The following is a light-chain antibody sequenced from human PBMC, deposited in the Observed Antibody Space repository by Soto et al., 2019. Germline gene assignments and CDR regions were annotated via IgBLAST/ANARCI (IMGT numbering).Light chain of an antibody. CDR3: AAWDDSLNGV. V-gene: IGLV1-44*01. Sequence: QSVLTQPPSASGTPGQRVTISCFGSNSNIGTYTVNWYQQHPGTAPKLLIYSSNQRPSGVPDRFSGSKSGTSASLAISGLQSGDEGDYYCAAWDDSLNGVFGGGTKLTVL. J-gene: IGLJ3*02. CDR2: SSN. CDR1: NSNIGTYT.